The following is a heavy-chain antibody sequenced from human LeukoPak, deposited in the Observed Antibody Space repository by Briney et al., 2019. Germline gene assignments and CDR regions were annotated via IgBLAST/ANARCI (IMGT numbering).Heavy chain of an antibody. J-gene: IGHJ5*02. Sequence: ASVKVSCKASGYTLTGYYIHWVRQAPGQGLDWMGRINPNTGGTDYAQKFQGRVTMTRDTSITIAYMELSRLTSDDAAIYYCAKVPPCIPAAGNWLGPWGQGALVTVSS. V-gene: IGHV1-2*06. D-gene: IGHD6-13*01. CDR2: INPNTGGT. CDR1: GYTLTGYY. CDR3: AKVPPCIPAAGNWLGP.